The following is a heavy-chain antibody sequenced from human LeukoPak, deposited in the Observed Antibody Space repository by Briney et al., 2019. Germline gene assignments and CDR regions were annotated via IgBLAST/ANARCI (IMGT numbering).Heavy chain of an antibody. V-gene: IGHV3-43*02. Sequence: GGSLRLSCAASGFTFDDYAMHWVRQAPGKGLEWVSLISGDGGSTYYAHSVKGRFTISRDKSKNSLYLQMNSLRTEDTALYYCAKDIHYYYDSSGYTAYWGQGTLVTVSS. CDR2: ISGDGGST. D-gene: IGHD3-22*01. J-gene: IGHJ4*02. CDR3: AKDIHYYYDSSGYTAY. CDR1: GFTFDDYA.